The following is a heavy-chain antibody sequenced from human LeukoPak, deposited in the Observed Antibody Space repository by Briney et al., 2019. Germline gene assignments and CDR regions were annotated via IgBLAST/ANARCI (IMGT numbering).Heavy chain of an antibody. CDR2: IKEDESAK. J-gene: IGHJ4*02. V-gene: IGHV3-7*03. Sequence: GGSLRLSCVASGFTFSTFWMSWVRQAPGKGLEWVAHIKEDESAKYYVDSVKGRFTVSRDNAENSLYLQMSSLRADDTAVYYCARRPEKGSVDYWGQGTLVTVSS. CDR1: GFTFSTFW. CDR3: ARRPEKGSVDY. D-gene: IGHD3-10*01.